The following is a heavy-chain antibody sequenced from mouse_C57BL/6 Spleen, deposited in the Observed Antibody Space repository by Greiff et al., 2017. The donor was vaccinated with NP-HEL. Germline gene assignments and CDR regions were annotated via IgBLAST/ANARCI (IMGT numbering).Heavy chain of an antibody. J-gene: IGHJ4*01. D-gene: IGHD1-1*01. CDR1: GFSLTSYG. CDR3: ARNECYGSNYYAMDY. Sequence: QVQLQQSGPGLVQPSQSLSITCTVSGFSLTSYGVHWVRQSPGKGLEWLGVIWRGGSTDYNAAFISRLSISKDNSKSQVFFKMNSLQADDTAIYYCARNECYGSNYYAMDYGGQGTSVTVSS. CDR2: IWRGGST. V-gene: IGHV2-2*01.